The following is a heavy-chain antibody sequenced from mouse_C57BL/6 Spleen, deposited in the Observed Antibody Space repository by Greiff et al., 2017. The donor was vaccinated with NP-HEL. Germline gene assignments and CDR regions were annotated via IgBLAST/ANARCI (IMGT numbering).Heavy chain of an antibody. D-gene: IGHD2-5*01. CDR2: IRNKANGYTT. V-gene: IGHV7-3*01. Sequence: EVKLVESGGGLVQPGGFTFTDYYMSWVRQPPGKALEWLGFIRNKANGYTTEYSASVKGRFTISRDNSQSILYLQMNALRAEDSATYYCASHYSNPFAYWGQGTLVTVSA. CDR3: ASHYSNPFAY. J-gene: IGHJ3*01. CDR1: FTFTDYY.